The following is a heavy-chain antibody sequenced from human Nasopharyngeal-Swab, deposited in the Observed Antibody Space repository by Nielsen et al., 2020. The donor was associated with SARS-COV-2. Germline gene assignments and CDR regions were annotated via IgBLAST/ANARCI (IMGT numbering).Heavy chain of an antibody. V-gene: IGHV3-30*04. CDR1: GFTFSSYA. Sequence: GESLKISCAASGFTFSSYAMHWVRQAPGKGPEWVAVISYDGSNKYYADSVKGRFTISRDNSKNTLYLQMNSLRAEDTAVYYCARDYLDWYFDLWGRGTLVTVSS. CDR3: ARDYLDWYFDL. CDR2: ISYDGSNK. J-gene: IGHJ2*01. D-gene: IGHD2/OR15-2a*01.